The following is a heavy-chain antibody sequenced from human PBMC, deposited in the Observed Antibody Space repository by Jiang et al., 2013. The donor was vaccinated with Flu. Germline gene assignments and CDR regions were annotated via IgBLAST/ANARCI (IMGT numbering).Heavy chain of an antibody. CDR2: IYYSGST. D-gene: IGHD3-16*02. J-gene: IGHJ5*02. Sequence: LLKPSETLSLTCTVSGGSISSYYWSWIRQPPGKGLEWIGYIYYSGSTNYNPSLKSRVTISVDTSKNQFSLKLSSVTAADTAVYYCARHSMNYRLTYFDPWGQGTLVTVSS. CDR3: ARHSMNYRLTYFDP. V-gene: IGHV4-59*08. CDR1: GGSISSYY.